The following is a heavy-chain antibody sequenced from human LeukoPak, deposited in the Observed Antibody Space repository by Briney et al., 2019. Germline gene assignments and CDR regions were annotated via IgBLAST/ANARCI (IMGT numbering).Heavy chain of an antibody. CDR2: MNPNSGNT. J-gene: IGHJ6*03. Sequence: ASVKVSCKASGYTFTSYDINWVRQATGQGLEWMGWMNPNSGNTGYAQKFQGRVTMTRNTSISTAYMELSSLRSEDTAVYYCARDMTATYYYYRDVWGKGTTVTVSS. CDR3: ARDMTATYYYYRDV. D-gene: IGHD3-16*01. V-gene: IGHV1-8*01. CDR1: GYTFTSYD.